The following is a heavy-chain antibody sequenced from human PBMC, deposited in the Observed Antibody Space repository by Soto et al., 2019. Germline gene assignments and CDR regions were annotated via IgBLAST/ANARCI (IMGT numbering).Heavy chain of an antibody. CDR2: ISWNSGDT. Sequence: EVQLVESGGGLVQPGRSLRLSCAASGFTFDDYAMHWVRQAPGKGLEWVSRISWNSGDTGYADSVKGRFTISRDNAKNSLYLQMNSLRAEDTALYYCAKGRGLRVGAFDIWGQGTMVTVSS. V-gene: IGHV3-9*01. J-gene: IGHJ3*02. CDR3: AKGRGLRVGAFDI. CDR1: GFTFDDYA. D-gene: IGHD4-17*01.